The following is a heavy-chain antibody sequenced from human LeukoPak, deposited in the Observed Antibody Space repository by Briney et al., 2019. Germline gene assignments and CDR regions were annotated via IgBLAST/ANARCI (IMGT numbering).Heavy chain of an antibody. Sequence: PSETLSLTCTVSGGSISSYYWSWIRQPPGKGLEWIGYIYSSGSTNYNPSLKSRVTISVDASKNQFSLKLRSVTAADTAVYYCARDRQWLTSGESYYYGMDVWGQGTMVTVSS. J-gene: IGHJ6*02. CDR2: IYSSGST. D-gene: IGHD6-19*01. V-gene: IGHV4-59*01. CDR1: GGSISSYY. CDR3: ARDRQWLTSGESYYYGMDV.